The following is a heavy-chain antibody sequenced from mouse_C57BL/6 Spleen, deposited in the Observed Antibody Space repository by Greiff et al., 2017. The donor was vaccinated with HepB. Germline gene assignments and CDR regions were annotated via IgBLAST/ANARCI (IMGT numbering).Heavy chain of an antibody. CDR2: IDPEDGET. V-gene: IGHV14-2*01. CDR1: GFNIKDYY. J-gene: IGHJ2*01. Sequence: VQLQQSGAELVKPGASVKLSCTASGFNIKDYYMHWVKQRTEQGLEWIGRIDPEDGETKSAPKFQGKATITADTSSNTAYLQLSSLTSEDTAVYYCASDSSGNYFDYWGQGTTLTVSS. CDR3: ASDSSGNYFDY. D-gene: IGHD3-2*02.